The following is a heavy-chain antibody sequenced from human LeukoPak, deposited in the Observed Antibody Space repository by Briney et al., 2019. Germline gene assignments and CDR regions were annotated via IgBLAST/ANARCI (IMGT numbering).Heavy chain of an antibody. CDR3: ARAGAFGIAAAGVDY. CDR1: GYTFTSYG. J-gene: IGHJ4*02. CDR2: ISAYNGNT. D-gene: IGHD6-13*01. V-gene: IGHV1-18*01. Sequence: ASVEVSCKASGYTFTSYGISWVRQAPGQGLEWMGWISAYNGNTNYAQKLQGRVTMTTDTSTSTAYMELRSLRSDDTAVYYCARAGAFGIAAAGVDYWGQGTLVTVSS.